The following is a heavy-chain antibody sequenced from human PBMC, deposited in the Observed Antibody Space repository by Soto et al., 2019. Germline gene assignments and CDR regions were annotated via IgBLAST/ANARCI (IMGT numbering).Heavy chain of an antibody. CDR2: IGAYNGNT. Sequence: QVQLLQSGAEVKKPGASVKVSCKASGYTFTNYGITWVRQAPGQGLEWMGGIGAYNGNTHYTQRLQGRGTRATDKSTSTACMGLRGLRSGDTAVYYCARVRQLVCYVYYYRDVCGKGSTVTVYS. V-gene: IGHV1-18*01. D-gene: IGHD6-6*01. CDR1: GYTFTNYG. J-gene: IGHJ6*03. CDR3: ARVRQLVCYVYYYRDV.